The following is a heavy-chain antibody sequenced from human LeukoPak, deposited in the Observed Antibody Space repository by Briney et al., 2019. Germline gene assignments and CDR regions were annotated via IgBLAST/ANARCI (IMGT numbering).Heavy chain of an antibody. CDR1: GFTFSSYS. CDR2: ISSSSSYI. Sequence: GGSLRLSCAASGFTFSSYSMNWVRQAPGKGLEWISSISSSSSYIYYADSVKGRFTISRDNAKNSLYLRMNSLRAEDTAVYYCARIVDIVALSDGMDVWGQGTTVTISS. J-gene: IGHJ6*02. D-gene: IGHD5-12*01. CDR3: ARIVDIVALSDGMDV. V-gene: IGHV3-21*01.